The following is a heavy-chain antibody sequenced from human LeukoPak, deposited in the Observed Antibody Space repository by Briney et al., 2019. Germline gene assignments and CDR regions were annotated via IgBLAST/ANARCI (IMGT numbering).Heavy chain of an antibody. CDR3: ARDPVVVPAAISLDAFDI. CDR1: GYTFTSYG. Sequence: ASVKVSCKASGYTFTSYGISWVRQAPGQGLEWMGWISAYNGNTNYARKLQGRVTMTTDTSTSTAYMELRSLRSDDTAVYYCARDPVVVPAAISLDAFDIWGQGTMVTVSS. J-gene: IGHJ3*02. CDR2: ISAYNGNT. V-gene: IGHV1-18*01. D-gene: IGHD2-2*02.